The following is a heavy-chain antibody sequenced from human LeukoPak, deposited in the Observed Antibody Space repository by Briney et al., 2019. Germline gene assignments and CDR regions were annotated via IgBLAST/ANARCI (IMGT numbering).Heavy chain of an antibody. CDR1: KFTFSSYA. J-gene: IGHJ6*02. CDR3: ARDDYGGNAVRWVYYGMDV. Sequence: PGGSLRLSCAASKFTFSSYAMSWGRQAPGKGLEWVSAISVGGNTYYADSVKGRFTISRDNSKNTLYLQMNSLRAEDTAVYFCARDDYGGNAVRWVYYGMDVWGQGTTVTVSS. V-gene: IGHV3-23*01. D-gene: IGHD4-23*01. CDR2: ISVGGNT.